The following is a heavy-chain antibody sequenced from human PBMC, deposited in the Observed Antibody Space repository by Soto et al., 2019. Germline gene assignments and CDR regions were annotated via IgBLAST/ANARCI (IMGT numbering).Heavy chain of an antibody. CDR1: GFTFSSYG. Sequence: GGSLRLSCAASGFTFSSYGMHWVRQAPGKGLEWVAVIWYDGSNKYYADSVKGRFTISRDNSKNTLYLQMNSLRAEDTAVYYCAREEYSSSPGDYWGQGTLVTVSS. V-gene: IGHV3-33*01. CDR3: AREEYSSSPGDY. CDR2: IWYDGSNK. J-gene: IGHJ4*02. D-gene: IGHD6-6*01.